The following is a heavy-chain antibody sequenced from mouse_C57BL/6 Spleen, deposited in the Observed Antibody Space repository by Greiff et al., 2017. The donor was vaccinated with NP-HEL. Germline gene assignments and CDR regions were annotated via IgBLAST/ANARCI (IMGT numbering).Heavy chain of an antibody. V-gene: IGHV5-17*01. D-gene: IGHD1-1*01. CDR2: ISSGSSTI. CDR1: GFTFSDYG. J-gene: IGHJ4*01. CDR3: AVRYYGSTLYALDY. Sequence: EVKLMESGGGLVKPGGSLKLSCAASGFTFSDYGMHWVRQAPEKGLEWVAYISSGSSTIYYADTVKGRFTISRDNAKNTPFLQMTSLRSEDTAMYFCAVRYYGSTLYALDYWGQGTSVTVSS.